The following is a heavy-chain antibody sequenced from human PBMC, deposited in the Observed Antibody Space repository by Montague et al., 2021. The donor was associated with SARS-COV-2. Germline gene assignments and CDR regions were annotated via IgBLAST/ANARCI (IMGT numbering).Heavy chain of an antibody. CDR1: GFSLSTSGMC. Sequence: PALVKPTQTLTLTCTFSGFSLSTSGMCVSWIRQPPGKALGWLALIDWDDDKYYSTPLKTRLTISKDTSKNQVVLTMTNMDPVDTATYYCARMTTVTYPYYYYYGMDVWGQGTTVTVSS. CDR3: ARMTTVTYPYYYYYGMDV. D-gene: IGHD4-17*01. CDR2: IDWDDDK. V-gene: IGHV2-70*01. J-gene: IGHJ6*02.